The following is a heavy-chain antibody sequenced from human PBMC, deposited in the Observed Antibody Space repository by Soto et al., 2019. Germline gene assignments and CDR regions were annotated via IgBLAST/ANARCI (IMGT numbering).Heavy chain of an antibody. V-gene: IGHV3-30*18. D-gene: IGHD1-26*01. CDR1: GFTFSSYG. CDR2: ISYDGSNK. Sequence: GGSLRLSCAASGFTFSSYGMHWVRQAPGKGLEWVAVISYDGSNKYYADSVKGRFTISRDNSKNTLYLQMNSLRAEDTAVYYCAKDVVVGATTGLGDYYYYYGMDVWGQGTTVTVSS. CDR3: AKDVVVGATTGLGDYYYYYGMDV. J-gene: IGHJ6*02.